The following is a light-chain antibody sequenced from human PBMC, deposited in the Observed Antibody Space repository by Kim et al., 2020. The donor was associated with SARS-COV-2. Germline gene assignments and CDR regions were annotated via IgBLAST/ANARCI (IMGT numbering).Light chain of an antibody. CDR3: QAWDPWV. Sequence: SYELTQPPSVSVSPGQTASITCSGDKLGDKYACWYQQKPGQSPVLVIYQDSKRPSGIPERFSGPNSGNTATLTISGTQAMDEADYYCQAWDPWVFGGGTQLTVL. J-gene: IGLJ3*02. CDR2: QDS. CDR1: KLGDKY. V-gene: IGLV3-1*01.